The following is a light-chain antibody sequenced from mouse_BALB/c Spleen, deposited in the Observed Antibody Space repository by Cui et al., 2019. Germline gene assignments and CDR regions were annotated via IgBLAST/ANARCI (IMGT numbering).Light chain of an antibody. Sequence: QIVLTQSPATMSASLGEEITLTCSASSSVSYMHWYQQKSGTSPKLLIYSTSNRASGVPSRFSGSGSGTFYSLTISSVEAEDAADYYCHQWSSWTFGGGTKLEIK. CDR3: HQWSSWT. CDR2: STS. V-gene: IGKV4-80*01. J-gene: IGKJ1*01. CDR1: SSVSY.